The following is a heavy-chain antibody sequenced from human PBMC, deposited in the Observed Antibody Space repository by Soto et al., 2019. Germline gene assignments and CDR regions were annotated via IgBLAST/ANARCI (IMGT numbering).Heavy chain of an antibody. CDR2: ISGSGGST. D-gene: IGHD3-3*01. Sequence: PGGSLRLSCAASGFTFSSYAMSWVRQAPGKGLEWVSAISGSGGSTYYADSVKGRFTISRDNSKNTLYLQMNSLRAEDTAVYYCAKPTYDFWSGYNLFDPWGQGTLVTVSS. CDR3: AKPTYDFWSGYNLFDP. CDR1: GFTFSSYA. V-gene: IGHV3-23*01. J-gene: IGHJ5*02.